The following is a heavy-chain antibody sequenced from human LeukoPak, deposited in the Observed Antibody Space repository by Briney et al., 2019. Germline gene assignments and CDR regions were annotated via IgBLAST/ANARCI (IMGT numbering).Heavy chain of an antibody. CDR2: IKQDGSET. CDR1: GFAFSNYW. D-gene: IGHD2-2*01. J-gene: IGHJ4*02. V-gene: IGHV3-7*01. Sequence: GESLRLSCAASGFAFSNYWKNWVRQAPGKGLEWVANIKQDGSETYYVDSVKGRFTISRDNAKNSLYLQMNSLRAEDTALYYCGSTNSFSYWGQGTLVTVSS. CDR3: GSTNSFSY.